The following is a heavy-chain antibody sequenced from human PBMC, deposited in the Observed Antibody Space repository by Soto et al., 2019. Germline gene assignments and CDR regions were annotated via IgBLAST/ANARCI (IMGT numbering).Heavy chain of an antibody. D-gene: IGHD3-16*02. Sequence: EVQLLESGGGLVQPGGSLRLSCAASGFTYESYAMSWVRQAPGKGLEWVSGINSGGTVAHYADSVQGRFAISRDNSKNTLSLEMNSLRADDTGLYYCAISTGGFGGLFVVPSDYWGQGTLVTVSS. CDR1: GFTYESYA. J-gene: IGHJ4*02. V-gene: IGHV3-23*01. CDR2: INSGGTVA. CDR3: AISTGGFGGLFVVPSDY.